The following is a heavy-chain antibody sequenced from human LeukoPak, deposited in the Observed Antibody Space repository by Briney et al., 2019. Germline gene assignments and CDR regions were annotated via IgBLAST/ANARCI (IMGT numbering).Heavy chain of an antibody. Sequence: GGSLRLSCAASGFTVSSNYMSWVRQAPGKGLEWVSAISGSGSGGSTYYADSVKGRFTISRDNSKNTLYLQMNSLRAEDTAVYYCAKSSPPPLRYWGQGTLVTVSS. V-gene: IGHV3-23*01. CDR2: ISGSGSGGST. CDR1: GFTVSSNY. CDR3: AKSSPPPLRY. J-gene: IGHJ4*02.